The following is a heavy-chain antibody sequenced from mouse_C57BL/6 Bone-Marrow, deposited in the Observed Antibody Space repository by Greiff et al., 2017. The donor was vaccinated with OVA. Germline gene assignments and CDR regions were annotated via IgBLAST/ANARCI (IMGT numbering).Heavy chain of an antibody. V-gene: IGHV1-18*01. Sequence: EVQLQQSGPELVKPGASVKIPCKASGYTFTDYNMDWVKQSPGKSLEWIGDIYPNNGGTIYNQKFKGQATLTVDKSSSTAYMEIRSLTSEDTAVYYCARNDGYPAWFAYWGQGTLVTVSA. CDR2: IYPNNGGT. CDR3: ARNDGYPAWFAY. D-gene: IGHD2-3*01. J-gene: IGHJ3*01. CDR1: GYTFTDYN.